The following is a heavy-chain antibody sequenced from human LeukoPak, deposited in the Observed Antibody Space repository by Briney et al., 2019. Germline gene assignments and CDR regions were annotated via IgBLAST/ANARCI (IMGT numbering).Heavy chain of an antibody. CDR1: GYPFSNYG. CDR2: ILYDGSNK. CDR3: ARVSYYPHDAFDI. Sequence: GGSLRLSCAASGYPFSNYGMDWVRQAPGKGLEWVAFILYDGSNKYYADSVKGRFTISRDNSKNTLYLQMNSLRAEDTAVYYCARVSYYPHDAFDIWGQGTMVTVSS. J-gene: IGHJ3*02. D-gene: IGHD2-8*01. V-gene: IGHV3-30*02.